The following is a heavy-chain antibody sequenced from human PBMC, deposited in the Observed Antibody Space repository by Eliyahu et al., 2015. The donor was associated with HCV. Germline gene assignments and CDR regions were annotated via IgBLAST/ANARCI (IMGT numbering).Heavy chain of an antibody. CDR3: ASGGGGIAVAGTGGWFDP. V-gene: IGHV4-59*01. D-gene: IGHD6-19*01. J-gene: IGHJ5*02. Sequence: QVQLQESGPGLVKPSETLSLTCTXSGXSIPTYXWSWIRQPPGKGLEWIGXIYYSGXANYNPXLKSRVTISVDTSKNQLSLKLRSVTAADTAVYYCASGGGGIAVAGTGGWFDPWGQGTLVTVSS. CDR2: IYYSGXA. CDR1: GXSIPTYX.